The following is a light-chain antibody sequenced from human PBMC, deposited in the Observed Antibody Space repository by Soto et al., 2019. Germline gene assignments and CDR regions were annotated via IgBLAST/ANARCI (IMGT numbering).Light chain of an antibody. Sequence: QSVLTQPPSVSGAPGQGVTISCAGTSSNIGAGYDVHWYQQVPGTAPKHLIYTNSNRPSGVRDRFSGSKSGTSASLAITGLQAADEADYYCQSYDSSLSALVFGGGTKLTVL. CDR3: QSYDSSLSALV. CDR2: TNS. J-gene: IGLJ3*02. V-gene: IGLV1-40*01. CDR1: SSNIGAGYD.